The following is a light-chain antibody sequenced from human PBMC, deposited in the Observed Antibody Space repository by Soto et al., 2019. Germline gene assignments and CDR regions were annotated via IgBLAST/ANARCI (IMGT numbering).Light chain of an antibody. CDR1: QSVSSW. Sequence: DIQMTQSPSTLSASVGDRVTITCRASQSVSSWLAWYQQKPGKAPKLLIYDASSLESGVPSRFSGSESGTEFTLAISSLQPDDFATYYCQHYKSYFFTFGPGTKVYIK. V-gene: IGKV1-5*01. CDR2: DAS. CDR3: QHYKSYFFT. J-gene: IGKJ3*01.